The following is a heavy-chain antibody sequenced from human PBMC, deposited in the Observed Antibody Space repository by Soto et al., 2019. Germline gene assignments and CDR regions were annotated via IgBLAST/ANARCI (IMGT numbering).Heavy chain of an antibody. CDR1: GFTFSSYA. V-gene: IGHV3-23*01. CDR3: AKRHGYSGYAYFDH. D-gene: IGHD5-12*01. CDR2: ISGSGGST. J-gene: IGHJ4*02. Sequence: GGSLRLSCAASGFTFSSYAMSWVRQAPGKGLERVSAISGSGGSTYYADSVKGRFTIYRDNSKNTLYVQMNSLRAEDTAVYYCAKRHGYSGYAYFDHWGQGTLVTVSS.